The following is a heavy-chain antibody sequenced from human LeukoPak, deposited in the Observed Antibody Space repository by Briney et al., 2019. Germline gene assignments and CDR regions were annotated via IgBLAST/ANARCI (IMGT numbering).Heavy chain of an antibody. Sequence: SETLSLTCAVYGGSFSGYYWSWIRQPPGKGLEWIGEINHSGSTSYNPSLKSRVTISVDTSKNQFSLKLSSVTAADTAVYYCARVRRGYSYGQFDYWGQGTLVTVSS. D-gene: IGHD5-18*01. CDR1: GGSFSGYY. CDR2: INHSGST. J-gene: IGHJ4*02. V-gene: IGHV4-34*01. CDR3: ARVRRGYSYGQFDY.